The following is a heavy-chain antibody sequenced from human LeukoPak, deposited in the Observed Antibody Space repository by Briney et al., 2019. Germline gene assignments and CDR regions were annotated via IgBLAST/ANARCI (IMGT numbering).Heavy chain of an antibody. CDR3: RGEAWFDP. CDR2: ISYDGSNK. CDR1: GFTFSSYG. J-gene: IGHJ5*02. Sequence: PGRSLRLSCAASGFTFSSYGMHWVRQAPGKGLEWVAVISYDGSNKYYADSVKGRFTISRDNSKNTLYLQMNSLRAEDTAVHYCRGEAWFDPWGQGTLVTVSS. V-gene: IGHV3-30*03.